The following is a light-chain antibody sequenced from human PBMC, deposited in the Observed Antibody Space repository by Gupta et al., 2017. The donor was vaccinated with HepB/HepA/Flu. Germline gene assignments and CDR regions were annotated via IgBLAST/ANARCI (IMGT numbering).Light chain of an antibody. CDR3: SSFTTSSTWV. CDR1: SSDIGSDNY. Sequence: CTGTSSDIGSDNYVSWYQQHPGKAPKLIIFDVSNRPSGLSNRFSGSKSGNTASLTISGLQAEDEADYYCSSFTTSSTWVFGGGTKLTVL. J-gene: IGLJ3*02. CDR2: DVS. V-gene: IGLV2-14*04.